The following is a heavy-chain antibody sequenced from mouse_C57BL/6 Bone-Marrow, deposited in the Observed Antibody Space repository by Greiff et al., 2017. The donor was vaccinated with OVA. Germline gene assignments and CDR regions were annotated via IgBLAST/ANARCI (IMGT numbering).Heavy chain of an antibody. CDR3: ARVAAQATGY. J-gene: IGHJ2*01. CDR1: GYTFTSYG. CDR2: IYPRSGNT. V-gene: IGHV1-81*01. Sequence: VQRVESGAELARPGASVTLSCKASGYTFTSYGISWVKQRTGQGLEWIGEIYPRSGNTYYNEKFKGKATLTADKSSSTAYMELRSLTSEDSAVYFCARVAAQATGYWGQGTTLTVSS. D-gene: IGHD3-2*02.